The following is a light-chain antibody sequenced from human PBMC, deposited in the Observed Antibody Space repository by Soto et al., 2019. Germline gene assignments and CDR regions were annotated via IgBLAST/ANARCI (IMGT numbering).Light chain of an antibody. CDR2: EVS. Sequence: QSALTQPASVSGSPGQSITISCAGTSSDIGGYNYVSWYQQHPGKAPKVMIYEVSNRPSGVSNRFSGSKSGNTASLTISGLQAEDEADYYCSSYTSSSTRDVFGSGTKVTVL. CDR1: SSDIGGYNY. V-gene: IGLV2-14*01. J-gene: IGLJ1*01. CDR3: SSYTSSSTRDV.